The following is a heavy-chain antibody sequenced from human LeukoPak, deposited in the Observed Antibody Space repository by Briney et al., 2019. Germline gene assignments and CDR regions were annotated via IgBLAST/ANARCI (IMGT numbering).Heavy chain of an antibody. CDR2: ISSSSSTI. J-gene: IGHJ4*02. CDR1: GFTFSSYS. D-gene: IGHD3-9*01. Sequence: GGSLRLSCAASGFTFSSYSMNWVRQAPGKGLEWVSYISSSSSTIYYADSVKGRFTISRDNAKNSLYLQMNSLRAEDTAVYYCAISNYDILTGPGYWGQGTLVTVSS. V-gene: IGHV3-48*04. CDR3: AISNYDILTGPGY.